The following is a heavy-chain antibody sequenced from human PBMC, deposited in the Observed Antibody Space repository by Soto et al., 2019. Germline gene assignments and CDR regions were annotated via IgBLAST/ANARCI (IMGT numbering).Heavy chain of an antibody. Sequence: QVQLQESGPRLVRPSETLSLTCNVSGGPISGDYYWTWIRQPPGKGLEWIGYIFYSGSTYYKPSLKSRVTMSVDTSKNQFSLRLSSVTAADTAVYYCVREGVGFESSGYPSRYFDFWGQGILVTVSS. D-gene: IGHD6-19*01. CDR2: IFYSGST. V-gene: IGHV4-30-4*01. CDR1: GGPISGDYY. CDR3: VREGVGFESSGYPSRYFDF. J-gene: IGHJ4*02.